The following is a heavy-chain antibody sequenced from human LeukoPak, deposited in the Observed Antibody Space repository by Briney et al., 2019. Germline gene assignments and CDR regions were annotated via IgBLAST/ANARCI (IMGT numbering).Heavy chain of an antibody. V-gene: IGHV4-4*07. CDR2: IYTSGST. J-gene: IGHJ4*02. Sequence: PSETLSLTCTVSGGSISSYYWSWIRQPAGKGLEWIGRIYTSGSTNYNPSLKSRVTMSVDTSKNQFSLKLSSVTAADTAVYYCATSTQGGYSYGYYFDYWGQGTLVTVSS. CDR1: GGSISSYY. D-gene: IGHD5-18*01. CDR3: ATSTQGGYSYGYYFDY.